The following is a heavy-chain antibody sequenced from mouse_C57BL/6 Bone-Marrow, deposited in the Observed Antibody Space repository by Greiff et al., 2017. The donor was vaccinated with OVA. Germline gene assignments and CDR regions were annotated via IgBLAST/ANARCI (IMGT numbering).Heavy chain of an antibody. Sequence: EVKVEESGPGLVKPSQSLSLTCSVTGYSITSGYYWNWIRQFPGNKLEWMGYISYDGSNNYNPSLKNRISITRDTSKNQFFLKLNSVTTEDTATYYCARGGYDFAYWGQGTLVTVSA. CDR1: GYSITSGYY. CDR3: ARGGYDFAY. D-gene: IGHD2-2*01. J-gene: IGHJ3*01. CDR2: ISYDGSN. V-gene: IGHV3-6*01.